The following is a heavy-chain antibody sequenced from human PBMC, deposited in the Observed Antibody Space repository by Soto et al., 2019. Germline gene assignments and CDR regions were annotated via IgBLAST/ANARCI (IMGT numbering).Heavy chain of an antibody. CDR1: GFTFSSYA. D-gene: IGHD3-22*01. V-gene: IGHV3-23*01. CDR2: IRGSGGST. Sequence: GGSLRLSCAASGFTFSSYAMSWVRQAPGKGLEWVSAIRGSGGSTYYADSVKGRFTISRDNSKNTLYLQMNSLRAEDTSVYYCAKDPRQDYYDSSGYYFDYWGQGTLVTVSS. J-gene: IGHJ4*02. CDR3: AKDPRQDYYDSSGYYFDY.